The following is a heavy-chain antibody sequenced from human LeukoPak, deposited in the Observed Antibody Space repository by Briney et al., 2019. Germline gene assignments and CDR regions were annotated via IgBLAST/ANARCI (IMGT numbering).Heavy chain of an antibody. CDR1: GYTFTGYY. Sequence: GASVKVSCKASGYTFTGYYMHWVRQAPGQGLEWMGWINPNSGGTNYAQKFQGRVTMTRDTPISTAYMELSRLRSDDTAVYYCARDTIAAAVYNWFDPWGQGTLVTVSS. J-gene: IGHJ5*02. D-gene: IGHD6-13*01. CDR2: INPNSGGT. V-gene: IGHV1-2*02. CDR3: ARDTIAAAVYNWFDP.